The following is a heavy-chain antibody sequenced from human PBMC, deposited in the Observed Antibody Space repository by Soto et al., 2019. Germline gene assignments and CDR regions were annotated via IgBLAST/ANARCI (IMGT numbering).Heavy chain of an antibody. V-gene: IGHV3-74*01. J-gene: IGHJ6*02. CDR2: VSNEGSK. CDR1: GFRVSDYW. CDR3: TATPRNGMGV. Sequence: EVHLVKSGGGLVQPGGSLRLACAGSGFRVSDYWMHWVRQAPGKGLVWVSRVSNEGSKEYADFVKGRFTLSKDNAKNTLYLEMDSLSVEDTALYYCTATPRNGMGVWGQGTKVTVAS.